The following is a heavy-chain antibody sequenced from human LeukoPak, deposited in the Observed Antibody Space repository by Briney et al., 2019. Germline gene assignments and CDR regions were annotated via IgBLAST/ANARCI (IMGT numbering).Heavy chain of an antibody. CDR1: GGSISSYY. CDR2: IYISGRT. J-gene: IGHJ3*02. Sequence: SETLSLTCTVFGGSISSYYWSWIRQPAGKGLEWIGRIYISGRTNYNSSLKSRVTMSVDTSKNQFSLQLTSVTAADSAVYYCARDRDALDIWGQGTMVTVSS. V-gene: IGHV4-4*07. CDR3: ARDRDALDI.